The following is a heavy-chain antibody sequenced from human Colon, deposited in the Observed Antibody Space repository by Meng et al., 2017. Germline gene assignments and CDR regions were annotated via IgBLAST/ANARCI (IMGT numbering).Heavy chain of an antibody. CDR2: IIPLTGTT. D-gene: IGHD2-15*01. CDR3: ARGAVDFDY. J-gene: IGHJ4*02. Sequence: QMGQSGAEVKKSGSSVKVSCKASGGTFTTYTYTWIRQAPGQGLEWVGGIIPLTGTTKSTQRFQGRLTITADKTTNTVYMDLTSLRSDDTAVYFCARGAVDFDYWGQGTLVTVSS. CDR1: GGTFTTYT. V-gene: IGHV1-69*06.